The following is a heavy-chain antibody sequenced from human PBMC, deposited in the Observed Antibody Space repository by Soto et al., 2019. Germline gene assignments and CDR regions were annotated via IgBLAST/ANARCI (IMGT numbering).Heavy chain of an antibody. Sequence: SVKVSCKASGGTFSSYAISWVRQAPGQGLEWMGGIIPIFGTANYAQKFQGRVTITADKSTSTAYMELSSLRSEDTAVYYCANSSPYRLVQTPTGNQYYSPMDVWCQATTVTVTS. J-gene: IGHJ6*03. CDR2: IIPIFGTA. CDR1: GGTFSSYA. V-gene: IGHV1-69*06. CDR3: ANSSPYRLVQTPTGNQYYSPMDV. D-gene: IGHD1-1*01.